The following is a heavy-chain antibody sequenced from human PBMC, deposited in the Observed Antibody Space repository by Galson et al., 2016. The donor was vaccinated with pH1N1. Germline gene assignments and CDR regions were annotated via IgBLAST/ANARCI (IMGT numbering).Heavy chain of an antibody. CDR2: INTDTGNP. Sequence: SVKVSCKASGYTFTHYAVNWVRQAPGQGLEWMGWINTDTGNPTYAKDFTGRFVFSLDTSVNTTSLQINSLKVEDTAVYYCGREGLSGVATDFWGQGTLVTVSS. D-gene: IGHD3-3*01. CDR1: GYTFTHYA. J-gene: IGHJ4*02. V-gene: IGHV7-4-1*02. CDR3: GREGLSGVATDF.